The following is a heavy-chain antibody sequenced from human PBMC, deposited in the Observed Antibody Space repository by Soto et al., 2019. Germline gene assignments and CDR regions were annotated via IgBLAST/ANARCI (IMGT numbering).Heavy chain of an antibody. CDR3: AKSAGREWTYYYDSSGYYYFDY. Sequence: QPGGSLRLSCAASGFTFSSYAMSWVRQAPGKGLEWVSAISGSGGSTYYADSVKGRFTISRDNSKNTLYLQMNSLRAEDTAVYYCAKSAGREWTYYYDSSGYYYFDYWGQGTLVTVSS. D-gene: IGHD3-22*01. CDR1: GFTFSSYA. V-gene: IGHV3-23*01. J-gene: IGHJ4*02. CDR2: ISGSGGST.